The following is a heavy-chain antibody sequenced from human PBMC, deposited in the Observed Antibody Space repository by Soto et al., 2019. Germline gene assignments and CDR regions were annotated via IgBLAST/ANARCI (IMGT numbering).Heavy chain of an antibody. CDR2: IIPIFGTA. CDR1: GGTFSSYS. CDR3: ARHHGDSLFDP. J-gene: IGHJ5*02. Sequence: ASVKVSSKASGGTFSSYSISWLRQAPGQGLEWMGGIIPIFGTANYAQKFQGRVTITADESTSTAYMELSSLRSEDTAVYYCARHHGDSLFDPWGQGTLVTVSS. D-gene: IGHD4-17*01. V-gene: IGHV1-69*13.